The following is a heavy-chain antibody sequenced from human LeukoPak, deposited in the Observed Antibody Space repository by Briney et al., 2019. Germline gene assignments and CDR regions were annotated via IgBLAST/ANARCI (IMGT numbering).Heavy chain of an antibody. CDR1: GYTFTSYG. J-gene: IGHJ6*02. D-gene: IGHD2-15*01. V-gene: IGHV1-18*01. CDR3: ARDSRVVVVAATPEYYYYGMDV. CDR2: ISAYNGNT. Sequence: ASVTVSCKASGYTFTSYGISWVRQAPGQGLEWMGWISAYNGNTNYAQKLQGRVTMTTDTSTSTAYMELRSLRSDDTAVYYCARDSRVVVVAATPEYYYYGMDVWGQGTTVTVSS.